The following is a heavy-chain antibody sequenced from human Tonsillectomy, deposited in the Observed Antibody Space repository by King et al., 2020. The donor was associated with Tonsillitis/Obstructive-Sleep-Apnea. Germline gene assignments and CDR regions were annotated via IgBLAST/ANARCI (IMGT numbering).Heavy chain of an antibody. CDR3: TTVSLRCFDWFMPVLDY. V-gene: IGHV3-15*01. J-gene: IGHJ4*02. D-gene: IGHD3-9*01. CDR2: IRSKTDGGTT. Sequence: VQLVESGGGLVKPGGSLRLSCAASGFTFSNAWMSWVRQFPGKGLECVGRIRSKTDGGTTDYAAPVKGRFTISRDDSKNTLYLQMNSLKTEDTAVYYCTTVSLRCFDWFMPVLDYWGQGTLVTVSS. CDR1: GFTFSNAW.